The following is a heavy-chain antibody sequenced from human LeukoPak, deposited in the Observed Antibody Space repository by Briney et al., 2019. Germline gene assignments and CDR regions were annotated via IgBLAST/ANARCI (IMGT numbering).Heavy chain of an antibody. CDR3: ARGGWEGFDP. CDR1: GGTFSSYA. D-gene: IGHD1-26*01. V-gene: IGHV1-69*13. J-gene: IGHJ5*02. CDR2: IIPIFGTA. Sequence: ASVRVSFKASGGTFSSYAISWVRQAPGQELEWMGGIIPIFGTANYAQKFQGRVTITADESTSTAYMELSSLRSEDTAVYYCARGGWEGFDPWGQGTLVTVSS.